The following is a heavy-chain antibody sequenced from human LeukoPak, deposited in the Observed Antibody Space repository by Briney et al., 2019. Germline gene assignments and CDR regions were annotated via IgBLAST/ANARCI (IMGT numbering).Heavy chain of an antibody. Sequence: GGSLRLYCAVSGFSISDKFMSWVRQAPGKGLEWVSLIYSGGETYSADSVKGSFAISKDNSKNTVLLQMNSLRGEDTAMYYCARDTDCYGSGRQGYFDRWGQGTLVTVSS. D-gene: IGHD3-10*01. CDR2: IYSGGET. J-gene: IGHJ1*01. V-gene: IGHV3-66*01. CDR1: GFSISDKF. CDR3: ARDTDCYGSGRQGYFDR.